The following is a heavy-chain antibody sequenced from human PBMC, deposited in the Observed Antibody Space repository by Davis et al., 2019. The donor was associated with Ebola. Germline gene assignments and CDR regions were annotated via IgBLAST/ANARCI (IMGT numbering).Heavy chain of an antibody. J-gene: IGHJ4*02. V-gene: IGHV4-34*01. CDR1: GGSFSDHY. CDR2: ISDSGST. D-gene: IGHD6-19*01. CDR3: ARRSRYGSGWFLDY. Sequence: SETLSLTCAVYGGSFSDHYWNWIRQPPGKGLEWIGEISDSGSTNYNPSLRGRVTISEDTSKNQFSLKFTSVTAEDMAVYYCARRSRYGSGWFLDYWGRGTPVTVSS.